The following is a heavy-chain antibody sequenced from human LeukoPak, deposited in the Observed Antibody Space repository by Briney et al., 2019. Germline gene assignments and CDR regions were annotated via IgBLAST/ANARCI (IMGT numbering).Heavy chain of an antibody. J-gene: IGHJ4*02. CDR2: IFHGGST. Sequence: SETLSLTCTVSGGSISSNNWWRWVRQSPGKGLEWIGEIFHGGSTNYSPSLRSRVTMSVDRSKNQFSLRLSSVTAADTAVYYCARGEDHGSGTVHFDYWGQGALVTVSS. CDR1: GGSISSNNW. CDR3: ARGEDHGSGTVHFDY. V-gene: IGHV4-4*02. D-gene: IGHD3-10*01.